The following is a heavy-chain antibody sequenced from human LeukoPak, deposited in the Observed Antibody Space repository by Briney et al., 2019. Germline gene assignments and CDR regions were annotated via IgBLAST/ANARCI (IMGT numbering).Heavy chain of an antibody. CDR2: IYYTGNT. V-gene: IGHV4-39*07. CDR3: TKSDGSGLIRI. J-gene: IGHJ3*02. D-gene: IGHD3-22*01. Sequence: SETLSLTCTVSGDSLTGYYWGWIRQPPGKGLEWIGNIYYTGNTYYNLSLKSRVTISLDTSKNQFSLKVISMTAADTAVYYCTKSDGSGLIRICGRGTMVTVSS. CDR1: GDSLTGYY.